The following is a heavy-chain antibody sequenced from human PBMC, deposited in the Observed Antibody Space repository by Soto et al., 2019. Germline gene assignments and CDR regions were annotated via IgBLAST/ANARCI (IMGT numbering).Heavy chain of an antibody. CDR3: ARSIAAAQGGFWCDP. J-gene: IGHJ5*02. D-gene: IGHD6-6*01. Sequence: PPGKGLECIGYINQSGSTYHNPSLKSRATISVDRSKNQFSRKLSSVTAADTAVYYCARSIAAAQGGFWCDPWGQGTLVTVSS. CDR2: INQSGST. V-gene: IGHV4-30-2*01.